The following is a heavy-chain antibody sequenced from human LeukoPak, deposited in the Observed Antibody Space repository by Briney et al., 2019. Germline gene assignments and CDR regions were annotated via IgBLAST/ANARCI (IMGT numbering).Heavy chain of an antibody. CDR2: INPNDGDT. CDR1: GYTFTDYY. Sequence: ASVKVSCKASGYTFTDYYMHWVRQAPGQGVEWMACINPNDGDTNYAQKFQGRVTMTRDTSISTAHMEVSRLRSDDTAVYYCARSNFLYCSSSTCLFDYWGQGTLVTVSS. CDR3: ARSNFLYCSSSTCLFDY. V-gene: IGHV1-2*02. D-gene: IGHD2-2*01. J-gene: IGHJ4*02.